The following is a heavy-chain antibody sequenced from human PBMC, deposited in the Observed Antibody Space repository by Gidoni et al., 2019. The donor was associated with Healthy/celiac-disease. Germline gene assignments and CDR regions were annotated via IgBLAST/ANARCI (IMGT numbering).Heavy chain of an antibody. D-gene: IGHD6-6*01. V-gene: IGHV1-46*01. J-gene: IGHJ6*02. CDR2: INPSGGST. Sequence: QVQLVQSGAEVKKPGASVKVSCKASGYTFTSYYMHWVRQDPGQGLEWMGIINPSGGSTSYAQKFQGRVTMTRDTSTSTVYMELSSLRSEDTAVYYCARDHEYSSSSEYYYYYYGMDVWGQGTTVTVSS. CDR1: GYTFTSYY. CDR3: ARDHEYSSSSEYYYYYYGMDV.